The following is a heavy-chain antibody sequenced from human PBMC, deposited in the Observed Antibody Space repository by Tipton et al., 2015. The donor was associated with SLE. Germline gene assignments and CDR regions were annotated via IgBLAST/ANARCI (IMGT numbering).Heavy chain of an antibody. Sequence: SLRLSCAASEFTISSNYMSWVRQAPGKGLEWLSLIFIGGSTYYADPVKGRFTISRDNSKDTLFLQMNNLRDEDTATYYCAKGPGRRGPDYWGQGTLVTVSS. CDR3: AKGPGRRGPDY. V-gene: IGHV3-53*01. D-gene: IGHD1-26*01. CDR2: IFIGGST. J-gene: IGHJ4*02. CDR1: EFTISSNY.